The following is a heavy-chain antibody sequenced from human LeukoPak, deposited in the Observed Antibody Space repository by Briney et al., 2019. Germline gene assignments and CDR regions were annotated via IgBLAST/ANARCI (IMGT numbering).Heavy chain of an antibody. CDR3: ARHVVGSSPTPFDP. CDR1: GGSISSSSYY. CDR2: IYYSGST. J-gene: IGHJ5*02. V-gene: IGHV4-39*01. Sequence: PSETLSLTCTVSGGSISSSSYYWGWIRQPPGKGLEWIGSIYYSGSTYYNPSLKSRVTISVDTSKNQFSLKLSSVTAADTAVYYCARHVVGSSPTPFDPWGQGTLVTVSS. D-gene: IGHD6-6*01.